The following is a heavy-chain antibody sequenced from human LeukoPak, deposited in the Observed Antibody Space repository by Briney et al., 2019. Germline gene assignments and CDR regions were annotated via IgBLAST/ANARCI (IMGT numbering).Heavy chain of an antibody. D-gene: IGHD1-26*01. J-gene: IGHJ4*02. CDR1: GYTFTSYY. Sequence: ASVKVSCKASGYTFTSYYMHWVRQAPGQGLEWMGIINPSGGSTTYAQKFQGRVTMTRDTSTSTVYMEVSSLRSEDTAVYYCASLGWEPAWWGQGTLVTVSS. V-gene: IGHV1-46*01. CDR3: ASLGWEPAW. CDR2: INPSGGST.